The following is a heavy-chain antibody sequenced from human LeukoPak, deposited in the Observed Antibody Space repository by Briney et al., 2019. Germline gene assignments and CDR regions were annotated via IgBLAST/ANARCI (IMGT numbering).Heavy chain of an antibody. Sequence: SETLSLTCTVSGGSISSSSYYRGWIRQPPGKGLEWIGSIYYSGSTYYNPSLKSRVTISVDTSKNQFSLKLSSVTAADTAVYYCARETIVATITPDYWGQGTLVTVSS. D-gene: IGHD5-12*01. J-gene: IGHJ4*02. V-gene: IGHV4-39*07. CDR1: GGSISSSSYY. CDR2: IYYSGST. CDR3: ARETIVATITPDY.